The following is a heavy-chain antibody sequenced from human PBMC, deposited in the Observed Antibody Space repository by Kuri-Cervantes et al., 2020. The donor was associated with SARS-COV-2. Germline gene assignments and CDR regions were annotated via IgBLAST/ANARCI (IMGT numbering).Heavy chain of an antibody. CDR3: ARHYYDSPLMR. Sequence: LSRTCAASGFTFSDYYMSWIRQAPGKGLEWVSYISSSGSTIYYADSVKGRFTISRDNAKNSLYLQMNSLRAEDTAVYYCARHYYDSPLMRWGQGTLVTVSS. J-gene: IGHJ4*02. CDR1: GFTFSDYY. V-gene: IGHV3-11*01. D-gene: IGHD3-22*01. CDR2: ISSSGSTI.